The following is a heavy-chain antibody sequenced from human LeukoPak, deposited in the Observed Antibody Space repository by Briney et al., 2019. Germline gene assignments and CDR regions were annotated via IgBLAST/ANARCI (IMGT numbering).Heavy chain of an antibody. D-gene: IGHD6-13*01. V-gene: IGHV3-7*01. CDR2: IKEDGSEK. CDR1: GFTFSNYW. Sequence: PGGSLSLSCAASGFTFSNYWMSWVRQAPGKWLEWVANIKEDGSEKYYLDSVKGRFTISRDNARNSLYLQMNSLRAEDTAVYYCASGRQLGYWGQGTLVTVSS. J-gene: IGHJ4*02. CDR3: ASGRQLGY.